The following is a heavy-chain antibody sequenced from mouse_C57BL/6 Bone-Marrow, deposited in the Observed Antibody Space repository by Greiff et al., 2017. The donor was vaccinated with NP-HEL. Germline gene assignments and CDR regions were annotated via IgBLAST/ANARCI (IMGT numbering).Heavy chain of an antibody. D-gene: IGHD2-2*01. V-gene: IGHV1-55*01. CDR3: ARWLPFAY. CDR1: GYTFTSYW. J-gene: IGHJ3*01. Sequence: QVQLQQPGAELVKPGASVKMSCKASGYTFTSYWITWVKQRPGQGLEWIGDLYPGSGSTNYNEKFKSKATLTVDKSSRSAYMQLSSLTSEDSAFYACARWLPFAYWGQGTLVTVSA. CDR2: LYPGSGST.